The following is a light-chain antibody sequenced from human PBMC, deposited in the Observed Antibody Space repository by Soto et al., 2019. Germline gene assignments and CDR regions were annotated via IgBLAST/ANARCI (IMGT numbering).Light chain of an antibody. CDR2: EVS. J-gene: IGLJ2*01. Sequence: QSVLTQPASVSGSPGQSITISCTGTSSDVGSYNYVSWYQRHPGKAPKLMIYEVSNRPSGVSNRFSGSKSGNTASLTISGLQAEDEADYYCSSHASSSTPVVFGGGTKLTVL. V-gene: IGLV2-14*01. CDR3: SSHASSSTPVV. CDR1: SSDVGSYNY.